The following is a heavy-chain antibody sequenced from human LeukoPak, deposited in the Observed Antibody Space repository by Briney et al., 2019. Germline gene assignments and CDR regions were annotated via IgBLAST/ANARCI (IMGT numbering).Heavy chain of an antibody. CDR3: AREPDA. J-gene: IGHJ5*02. CDR1: GDSISGSNYH. CDR2: VHHTGRA. V-gene: IGHV4-39*07. Sequence: SETLSLTCTVSGDSISGSNYHWGWIRQPPGKGLEWLGTVHHTGRAFYNPSLRGRTTVSVDTSKNEFSLKLTSVTAADTAVYYCAREPDAWGQGILVIVSS.